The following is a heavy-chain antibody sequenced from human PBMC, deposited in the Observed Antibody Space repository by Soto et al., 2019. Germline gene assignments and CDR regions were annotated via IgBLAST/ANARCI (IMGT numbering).Heavy chain of an antibody. D-gene: IGHD3-9*01. CDR3: LKTIYLDWLFTSWGDY. J-gene: IGHJ4*02. CDR2: VSGSGGSA. V-gene: IGHV3-23*04. CDR1: GFTFSSYA. Sequence: EVQLVESGGGLVQPGGSLRLSCAASGFTFSSYAMSWVRQAPGKGLEWVSAVSGSGGSAHYADSVRGRFTISRDNSKNTRYLQMHSLRAEDTAVYYCLKTIYLDWLFTSWGDYWGQGTQVTVSS.